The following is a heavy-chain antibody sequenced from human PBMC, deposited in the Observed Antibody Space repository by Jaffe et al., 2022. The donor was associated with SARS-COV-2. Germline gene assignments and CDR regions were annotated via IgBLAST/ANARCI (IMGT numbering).Heavy chain of an antibody. CDR2: ISWNSGSI. J-gene: IGHJ6*02. D-gene: IGHD3-10*01. V-gene: IGHV3-9*01. Sequence: EVQLVESGGGLVQPGRSLRLSCAASGFTFDDYAMHWVRQAPGKGLEWVSGISWNSGSIGYADSVKGRFTISRDNAKNSLYLQMNSLRAEDTALYYCAKADLWFGELFPPRNYYGMDVWGQGTTVTVSS. CDR3: AKADLWFGELFPPRNYYGMDV. CDR1: GFTFDDYA.